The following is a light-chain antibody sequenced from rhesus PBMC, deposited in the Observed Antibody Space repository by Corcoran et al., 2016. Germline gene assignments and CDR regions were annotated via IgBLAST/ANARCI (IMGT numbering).Light chain of an antibody. CDR2: TAS. J-gene: IGKJ1*01. Sequence: DIQMTQSPSSLSASVGAPVTITCRASQRISSWLAWYQQKPGKGPKLLIYTASILQNGGPARFSGSGSGTDFTLPISSLQAEYVATFYCQQNSSSPRPFGQGTKVEIK. CDR1: QRISSW. V-gene: IGKV1-22*01. CDR3: QQNSSSPRP.